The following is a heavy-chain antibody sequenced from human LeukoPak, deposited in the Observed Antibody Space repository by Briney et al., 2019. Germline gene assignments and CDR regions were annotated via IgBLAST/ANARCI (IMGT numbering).Heavy chain of an antibody. CDR2: IYYSGST. D-gene: IGHD4-17*01. CDR3: ASRAGRIYGDYGLEDY. V-gene: IGHV4-30-4*01. Sequence: SQTLSLTCTVSGGSISSGDYYWSWIRQPPGKGLEWIGYIYYSGSTYYNPSLKSRVTISVDTSKNQFSLKLSSVTAADTAVYYCASRAGRIYGDYGLEDYWGQGTLVTVSS. CDR1: GGSISSGDYY. J-gene: IGHJ4*02.